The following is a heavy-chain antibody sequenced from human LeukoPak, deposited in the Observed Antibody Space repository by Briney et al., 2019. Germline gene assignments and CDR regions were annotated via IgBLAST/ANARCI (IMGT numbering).Heavy chain of an antibody. CDR2: VGTSGDT. D-gene: IGHD6-6*01. Sequence: GGSLRLSCAASGFGFSSYDMHWVRHVTGKGLEWVSAVGTSGDTYYPDSVKGRFTISRENAKNSLYLQMNSLRAEDTSVYYCAREGGRGSSSSDYFDYWGQGTLVTVSS. CDR3: AREGGRGSSSSDYFDY. CDR1: GFGFSSYD. V-gene: IGHV3-13*01. J-gene: IGHJ4*02.